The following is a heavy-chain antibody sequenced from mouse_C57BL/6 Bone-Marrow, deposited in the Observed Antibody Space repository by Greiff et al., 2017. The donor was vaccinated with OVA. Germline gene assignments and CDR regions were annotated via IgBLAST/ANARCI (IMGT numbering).Heavy chain of an antibody. CDR2: IDPENGDT. J-gene: IGHJ1*03. CDR3: TSYYYGSSYVNWYFDV. D-gene: IGHD1-1*01. Sequence: EVKLQQSGAELVRPGASVKLSCTASGFNIKDDYMHWVKQRPEQGLEWIGWIDPENGDTEYASKVQGKATITADTSSNTAYLQLSSLTSEDTAVYYCTSYYYGSSYVNWYFDVWGTGTTVTVSS. CDR1: GFNIKDDY. V-gene: IGHV14-4*01.